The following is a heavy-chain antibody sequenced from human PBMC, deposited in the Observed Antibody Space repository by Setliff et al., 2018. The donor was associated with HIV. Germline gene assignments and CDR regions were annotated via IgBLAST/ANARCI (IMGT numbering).Heavy chain of an antibody. D-gene: IGHD1-26*01. CDR3: TRSKWGSGFDY. V-gene: IGHV3-21*04. Sequence: GGSLRLSCAASGFIFNAYTMVWVRQAPGKGLEWVSSISASGGSTYYAASVKGRFTISRDDSKNSVFLQMNSLKTEDTAMYYCTRSKWGSGFDYWGQGTLVTVSS. J-gene: IGHJ4*02. CDR2: ISASGGST. CDR1: GFIFNAYT.